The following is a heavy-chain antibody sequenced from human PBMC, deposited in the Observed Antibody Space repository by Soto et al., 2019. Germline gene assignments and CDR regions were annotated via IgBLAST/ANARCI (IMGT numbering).Heavy chain of an antibody. D-gene: IGHD4-4*01. V-gene: IGHV1-3*01. J-gene: IGHJ4*02. Sequence: QVQLVQSGAEVRAPGASVKVSCEASGYTFSSYAIHWVRQAPGQRPEWMGWINAGNGNTVYSQRFQGRVTLTRDTSETTAYMEVTSLRSEDTAVYYCAKVRGDYNPFDYWGQGTLITVSS. CDR3: AKVRGDYNPFDY. CDR2: INAGNGNT. CDR1: GYTFSSYA.